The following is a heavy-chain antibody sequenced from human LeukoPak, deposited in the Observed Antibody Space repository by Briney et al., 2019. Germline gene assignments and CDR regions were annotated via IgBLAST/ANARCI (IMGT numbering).Heavy chain of an antibody. V-gene: IGHV3-30*18. D-gene: IGHD6-19*01. J-gene: IGHJ4*02. Sequence: PGRSLRLSCAASGFTFSSYGMHWVRQAPDKGLEWVAVISYDGSNKYYADSVKGRFTISRDNSKNTLYLQMNSLRAEDTAVYHCAKADTRIAVAGPGFDYWGQGTLVTVSS. CDR2: ISYDGSNK. CDR3: AKADTRIAVAGPGFDY. CDR1: GFTFSSYG.